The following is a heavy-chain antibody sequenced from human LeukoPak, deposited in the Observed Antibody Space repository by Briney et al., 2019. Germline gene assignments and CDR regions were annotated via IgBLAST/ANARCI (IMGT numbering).Heavy chain of an antibody. D-gene: IGHD4-17*01. CDR1: GFTFSTYA. CDR3: ARDRLTTVTTFHFDY. V-gene: IGHV3-33*01. Sequence: GGSLSLSCAASGFTFSTYAMHWVRQAPGKGLEWVAVIWYDRTNKYYADSVKGRFTISRDNSKNTLYLQMSSLRAEDTAVYYCARDRLTTVTTFHFDYWGQGTLVTVPS. CDR2: IWYDRTNK. J-gene: IGHJ4*02.